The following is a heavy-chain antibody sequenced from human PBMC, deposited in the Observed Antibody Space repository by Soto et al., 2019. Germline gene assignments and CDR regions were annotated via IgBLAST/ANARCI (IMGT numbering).Heavy chain of an antibody. D-gene: IGHD3-10*01. CDR3: AKQSASDVYFDY. CDR2: ISGSGGRT. CDR1: GFSFTSYA. Sequence: ESGGGLVQPGGSLRLSCTASGFSFTSYAMSWVRQAPGKGLEWVSGISGSGGRTYYADSVKGRFTISRDNSKNTLYLQMNSLRAEDTAVYYCAKQSASDVYFDYWGQGTLVTVSS. J-gene: IGHJ4*02. V-gene: IGHV3-23*01.